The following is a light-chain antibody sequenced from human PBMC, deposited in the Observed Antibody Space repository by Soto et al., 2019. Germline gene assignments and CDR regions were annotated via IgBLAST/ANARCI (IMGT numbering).Light chain of an antibody. Sequence: QSALIQPPSVSGSPGQSVTIPCTGTSSDVGSHDYVSWFQQHPGTVPKLMIYEGSKRPSGVSNRFSGSKSGNTASLTISGLQAEDEADYYCCSYAGSSSWVFGGGTKLTVL. J-gene: IGLJ3*02. V-gene: IGLV2-23*01. CDR3: CSYAGSSSWV. CDR1: SSDVGSHDY. CDR2: EGS.